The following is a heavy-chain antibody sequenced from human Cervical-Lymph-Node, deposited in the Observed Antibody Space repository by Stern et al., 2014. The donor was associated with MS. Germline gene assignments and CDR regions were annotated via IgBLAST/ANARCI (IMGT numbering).Heavy chain of an antibody. CDR1: GYTFTSYW. CDR3: ARQRYFDY. Sequence: VQLAESGPEVKRPGESLKISCQASGYTFTSYWIGWVRQMPGKGLEWIAIIFPGGSDIRYSPSFQGQVTISADKSSSTAYLQWNNLKASDTAIYYCARQRYFDYWGQGSQVTVSS. V-gene: IGHV5-51*01. CDR2: IFPGGSDI. J-gene: IGHJ4*02.